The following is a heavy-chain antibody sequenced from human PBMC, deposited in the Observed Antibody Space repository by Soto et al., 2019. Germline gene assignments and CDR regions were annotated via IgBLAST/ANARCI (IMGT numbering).Heavy chain of an antibody. CDR3: AIYDSSGSRGVQH. CDR2: IYYSGST. V-gene: IGHV4-31*03. CDR1: GGSISSGAYY. D-gene: IGHD3-22*01. J-gene: IGHJ1*01. Sequence: QVQLQESGPGLVKPSQTLSLTCTVSGGSISSGAYYWSWIRQHPGKGLEWIGYIYYSGSTYYNPSLPSRVTRSVDTSENQFYLKLSSVTAADTAVYYCAIYDSSGSRGVQHWGQGTLVTVSS.